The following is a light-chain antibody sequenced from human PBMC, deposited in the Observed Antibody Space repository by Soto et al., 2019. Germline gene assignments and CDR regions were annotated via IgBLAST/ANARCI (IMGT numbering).Light chain of an antibody. V-gene: IGKV3-15*01. CDR1: QGVTTN. J-gene: IGKJ5*01. CDR2: DVS. Sequence: DIVXTQSPGXXXXSXVXXAXVCCRAGQGVTTNFAWYQQKSGQSPRLLIYDVSIRATGVPARFSGTGSETDFTLTISGLQSEDSAVYFCQQYNNWPFSFGQGTRLEIK. CDR3: QQYNNWPFS.